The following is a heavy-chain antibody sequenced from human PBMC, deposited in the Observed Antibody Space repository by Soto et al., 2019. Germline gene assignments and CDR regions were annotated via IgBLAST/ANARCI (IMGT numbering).Heavy chain of an antibody. D-gene: IGHD6-19*01. Sequence: SETLSLTCAVYGGSFSGYYWSWIRQPPGKGLEWIGEINHSGSTNYNPSLKSRVTISVDTSKNQFSLKLSSVTAADTAVYYCAREDGSGLYFDYWGQGTLVTVSS. V-gene: IGHV4-34*01. CDR3: AREDGSGLYFDY. J-gene: IGHJ4*02. CDR1: GGSFSGYY. CDR2: INHSGST.